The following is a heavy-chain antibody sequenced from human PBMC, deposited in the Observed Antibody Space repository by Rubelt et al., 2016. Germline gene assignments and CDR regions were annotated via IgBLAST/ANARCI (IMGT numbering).Heavy chain of an antibody. CDR3: TTDRYYYDSSGFPWFDP. CDR1: GFTVSSNY. CDR2: IKSKTDGGTT. V-gene: IGHV3-15*01. J-gene: IGHJ5*02. D-gene: IGHD3-22*01. Sequence: EVQLVESGGGLVQPGGSLRLSCAASGFTVSSNYMSWVRQAPGKGLEWVGRIKSKTDGGTTDYAAPVKGRFTSSSDDSKNTLYLKMNSLKTEDTAVYYCTTDRYYYDSSGFPWFDPWGQGTLVTVSS.